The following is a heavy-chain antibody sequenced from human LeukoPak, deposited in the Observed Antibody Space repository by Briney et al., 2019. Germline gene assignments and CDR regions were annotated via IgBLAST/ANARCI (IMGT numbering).Heavy chain of an antibody. V-gene: IGHV3-64*01. J-gene: IGHJ3*02. D-gene: IGHD1-26*01. Sequence: GGSLRLSCAASGFTFSSYAMHWVRQAPGKGLEYVSAISSNGGSTYYANSVKGRFTISRDNSKNTLYLQMGSLRAEDMAVYYCARGGFGWELLPLDDAFDIWGQGTMVTVSS. CDR3: ARGGFGWELLPLDDAFDI. CDR1: GFTFSSYA. CDR2: ISSNGGST.